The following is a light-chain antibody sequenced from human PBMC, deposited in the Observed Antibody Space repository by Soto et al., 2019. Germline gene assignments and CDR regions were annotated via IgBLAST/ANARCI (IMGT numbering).Light chain of an antibody. V-gene: IGKV1-39*01. CDR3: QQSHTTPT. Sequence: DIQMTQSPSSLSASVGDRVTITCRASQTISIDLNWYQQKPGKVPTLLISETSTLRSGVPARFAGSGSGTDFTLTIISLQPEDFATYYCQQSHTTPTFGGGTKVEIK. J-gene: IGKJ4*01. CDR1: QTISID. CDR2: ETS.